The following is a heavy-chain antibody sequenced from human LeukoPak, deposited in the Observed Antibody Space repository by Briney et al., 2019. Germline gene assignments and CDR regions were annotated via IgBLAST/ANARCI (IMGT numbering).Heavy chain of an antibody. J-gene: IGHJ4*02. Sequence: SETLSLTCAVYGGSFSGYYWRWIRQPPGKGLEWIGEINHSGSTNYNPSLKSRVTISVDTSKNQFSLKLSSVTAADTAVYYCARGQGHLNIYSYAHKLFDYWGQGTLVTVSS. CDR2: INHSGST. V-gene: IGHV4-34*01. CDR3: ARGQGHLNIYSYAHKLFDY. CDR1: GGSFSGYY. D-gene: IGHD5-18*01.